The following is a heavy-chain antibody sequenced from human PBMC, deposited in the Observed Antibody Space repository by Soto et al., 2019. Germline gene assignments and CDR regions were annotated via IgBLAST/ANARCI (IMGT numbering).Heavy chain of an antibody. D-gene: IGHD4-17*01. CDR1: VGSISSGDYY. V-gene: IGHV4-30-4*01. J-gene: IGHJ6*02. Sequence: PSETLSLTCTVSVGSISSGDYYWSWIRQPPGKGLEWIGYIYYSGSTYYNPSLKSRVTISVDTSKNQFSLKLSSVTAADTAVYYCARSQSTVTYRYYYYGMDVWGQGTTVTVSS. CDR3: ARSQSTVTYRYYYYGMDV. CDR2: IYYSGST.